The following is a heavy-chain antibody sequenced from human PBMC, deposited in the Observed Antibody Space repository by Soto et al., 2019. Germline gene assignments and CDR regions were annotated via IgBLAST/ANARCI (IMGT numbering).Heavy chain of an antibody. CDR2: ISASGGSI. CDR1: GFTFSNFA. D-gene: IGHD6-19*01. CDR3: AKGAGYSSGWTDY. Sequence: GGSLRLSCAASGFTFSNFAMSWVRQAPGRGLEWVSAISASGGSINYADSVKGRFTISRDNSRNTVYLQMNSLGADDSAVYFCAKGAGYSSGWTDYWGQGTTVTVSS. J-gene: IGHJ4*03. V-gene: IGHV3-23*01.